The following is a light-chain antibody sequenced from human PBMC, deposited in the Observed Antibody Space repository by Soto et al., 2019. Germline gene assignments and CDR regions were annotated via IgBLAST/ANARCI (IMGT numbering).Light chain of an antibody. CDR3: QPYNHWPPA. Sequence: EIVMAQSPATLSVSPGERATLSCRASQSVSGNLAWYQQKPGQAPRLLIYGASTRATGIPARSSGRGSGTEFTPTIRSLQSEVFPVYYCQPYNHWPPAFGHGTKVHIQ. J-gene: IGKJ1*01. V-gene: IGKV3-15*01. CDR1: QSVSGN. CDR2: GAS.